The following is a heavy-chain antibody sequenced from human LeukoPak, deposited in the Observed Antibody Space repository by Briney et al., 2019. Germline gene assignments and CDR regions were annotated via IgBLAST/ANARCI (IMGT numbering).Heavy chain of an antibody. J-gene: IGHJ6*03. CDR1: GGSISNYY. CDR2: IYYSGST. D-gene: IGHD6-6*01. Sequence: SQTLSLTCTVSGGSISNYYWSWIRQPPGKGLEWIGYIYYSGSTKYNPSLKSRVTISVDTSKNQFSLRLSSVTAADTAVYYCARDWGVSARPGYMDVWGKGTTVTVSS. CDR3: ARDWGVSARPGYMDV. V-gene: IGHV4-59*01.